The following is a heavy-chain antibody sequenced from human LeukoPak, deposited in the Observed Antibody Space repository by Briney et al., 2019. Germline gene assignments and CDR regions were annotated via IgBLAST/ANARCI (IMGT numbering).Heavy chain of an antibody. J-gene: IGHJ4*02. V-gene: IGHV3-23*01. D-gene: IGHD3-22*01. CDR3: AKDLYYDSSGYYSSRTDY. Sequence: GGSLRLSCAASGFTFSSYAMSWVRQAPGKGLEWVSAISGSGGSTYYADSVKGRFTISRDNSRNTLYLQMNSLRAEDTAVYYCAKDLYYDSSGYYSSRTDYWGQGTLVTVSS. CDR2: ISGSGGST. CDR1: GFTFSSYA.